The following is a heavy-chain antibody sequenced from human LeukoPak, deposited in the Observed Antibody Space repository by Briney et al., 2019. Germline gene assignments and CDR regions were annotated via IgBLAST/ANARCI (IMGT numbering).Heavy chain of an antibody. D-gene: IGHD3-10*01. CDR2: IRSSGSTT. CDR1: GFTFSSNA. J-gene: IGHJ4*02. CDR3: AKVKLWFGELLPRDY. V-gene: IGHV3-23*01. Sequence: GGSLRLSCAASGFTFSSNAMSWVRQAPGKGLEWVSAIRSSGSTTYYADSVKGRFTISRDNSKNTLYLQMNSLRAEDTAVYYCAKVKLWFGELLPRDYWGQGTLVTVSS.